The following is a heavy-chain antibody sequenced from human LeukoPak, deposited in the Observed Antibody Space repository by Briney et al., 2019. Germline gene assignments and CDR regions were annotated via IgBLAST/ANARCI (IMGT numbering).Heavy chain of an antibody. V-gene: IGHV1-8*02. CDR3: AISTGWYRFDY. D-gene: IGHD6-19*01. J-gene: IGHJ4*02. CDR1: GYTFTSYG. CDR2: MRPNTGDT. Sequence: GASVKVSCKASGYTFTSYGISWVRQAPGQGLEWLGWMRPNTGDTHSALKFQGRVTMTRDTSITTAYMELSSLASDDTAVYFCAISTGWYRFDYWGQGTKVTVSS.